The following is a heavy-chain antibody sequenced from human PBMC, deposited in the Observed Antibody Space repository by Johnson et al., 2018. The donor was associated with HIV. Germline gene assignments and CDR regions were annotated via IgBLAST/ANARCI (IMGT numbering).Heavy chain of an antibody. J-gene: IGHJ3*02. D-gene: IGHD6-19*01. CDR2: ISWTSGSI. V-gene: IGHV3-9*01. Sequence: EVQLVESGGGLVQPGRSLRLSCAASGFSFDDYAMHWVRQAPGKGLEWVSGISWTSGSIGYADSVKGRFTISRDNAKNSLFLQMNSLRVEDTAVYFCAKEGGRGGWYSYAFDIWGRGTMVTVSS. CDR1: GFSFDDYA. CDR3: AKEGGRGGWYSYAFDI.